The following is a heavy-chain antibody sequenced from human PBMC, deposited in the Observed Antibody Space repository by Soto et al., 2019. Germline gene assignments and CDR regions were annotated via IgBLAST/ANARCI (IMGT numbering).Heavy chain of an antibody. D-gene: IGHD3-22*01. J-gene: IGHJ1*01. CDR1: GYTFTSYA. CDR3: ARLDYYDSSGYYFQH. V-gene: IGHV1-3*01. CDR2: INAGNGNT. Sequence: ASVKVSCKASGYTFTSYAMHWVRQAPGQRLEWMGWINAGNGNTKYSQKFQGRVTITRDTSASTAYMELRSLRSDDTAVYYCARLDYYDSSGYYFQHWGQGTLVTVSS.